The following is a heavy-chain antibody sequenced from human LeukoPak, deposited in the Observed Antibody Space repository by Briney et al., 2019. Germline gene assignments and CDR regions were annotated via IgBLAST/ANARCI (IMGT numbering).Heavy chain of an antibody. J-gene: IGHJ5*02. CDR1: GYTFTSYD. Sequence: ASVKVSCEASGYTFTSYDISWVRQATGQGLEWMGWMNPNSGNTGYAQKFQGRVTMTRNTSISTAYMELSSLRSEDTAVYYCARASFVPRKTRFDPWGQGTLVTVSS. V-gene: IGHV1-8*01. CDR3: ARASFVPRKTRFDP. CDR2: MNPNSGNT. D-gene: IGHD1-14*01.